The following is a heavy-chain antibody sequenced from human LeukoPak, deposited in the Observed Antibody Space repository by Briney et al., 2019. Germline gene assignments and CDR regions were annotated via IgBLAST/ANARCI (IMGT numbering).Heavy chain of an antibody. CDR1: GFTFSTYA. CDR3: AQVTWYTSRNFNY. CDR2: ISGSGGST. D-gene: IGHD6-13*01. J-gene: IGHJ4*02. V-gene: IGHV3-23*01. Sequence: GGSLRLSCAASGFTFSTYAMSWVRQAPGKGLEWVSAISGSGGSTYYADSVKGRFTVSRDISKNTLYLQMNSLRAEDTAVYYCAQVTWYTSRNFNYWGQGTLVIVSS.